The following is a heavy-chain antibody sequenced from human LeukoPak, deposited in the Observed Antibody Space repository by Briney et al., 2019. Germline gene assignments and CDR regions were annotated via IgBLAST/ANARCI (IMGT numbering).Heavy chain of an antibody. Sequence: ASVTVSCKASGYTFSGHYLHWARQASGQGLEWMGRINPNTGVTQYTENFQGRVTMTGDTSISTAYMELNGLRSEDTAVYYCASEDGSGTHDYWGQGTLVTVSS. J-gene: IGHJ4*02. CDR2: INPNTGVT. D-gene: IGHD3-10*01. CDR1: GYTFSGHY. V-gene: IGHV1-2*06. CDR3: ASEDGSGTHDY.